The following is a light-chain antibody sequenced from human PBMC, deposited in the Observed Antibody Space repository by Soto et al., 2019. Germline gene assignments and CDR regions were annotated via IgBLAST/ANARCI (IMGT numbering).Light chain of an antibody. CDR3: QSYDGSLSGWV. CDR2: GNS. V-gene: IGLV1-40*01. J-gene: IGLJ3*02. CDR1: SSNIGAGYA. Sequence: QLVLTQPPSVSGAPGQRVTISCTGSSSNIGAGYAVHWYQQLPGTAPKLLIYGNSNRPSGVPDRFSGSKSGTSASLAITGLQAEDEADYYCQSYDGSLSGWVFGGGTKLTVL.